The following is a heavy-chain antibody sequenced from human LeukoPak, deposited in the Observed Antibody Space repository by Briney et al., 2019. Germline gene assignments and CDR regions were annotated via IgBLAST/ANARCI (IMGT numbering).Heavy chain of an antibody. J-gene: IGHJ4*02. V-gene: IGHV4-59*01. CDR3: ARGGGWYEN. CDR1: GGSINNYY. D-gene: IGHD6-19*01. CDR2: IYYTGGT. Sequence: SETLSLTCTVSGGSINNYYWSWIRQPPGKELEWIGYIYYTGGTNYNPSLKSRVTILVDPSKNQFSLKLSSVTTADTAVYYCARGGGWYENWGQGTLVAVSS.